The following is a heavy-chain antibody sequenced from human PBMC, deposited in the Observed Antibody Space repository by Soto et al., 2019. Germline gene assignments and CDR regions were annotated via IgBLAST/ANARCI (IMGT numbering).Heavy chain of an antibody. V-gene: IGHV1-69*13. CDR1: GGTFSGYA. J-gene: IGHJ3*02. Sequence: ASVKVSCKASGGTFSGYAISWVRQAPGQGLEWMGGIIPIFGTANYAQKFQGRVTITADESTSTAYMELSSLRSEDTAVYYCARREDSGSAADAFDIWGQGTMVTVSS. CDR2: IIPIFGTA. CDR3: ARREDSGSAADAFDI. D-gene: IGHD1-26*01.